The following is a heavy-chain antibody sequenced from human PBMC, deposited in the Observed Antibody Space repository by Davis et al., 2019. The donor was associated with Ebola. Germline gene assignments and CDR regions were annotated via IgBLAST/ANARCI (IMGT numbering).Heavy chain of an antibody. D-gene: IGHD2-15*01. J-gene: IGHJ5*02. Sequence: GESLKISCAASGFTVSSNYMSWVRQAPGKGLEWVSVIYSGGSTYYADSVKGRFTIPRDNSKNTLYLQMNSLRAEDTAVYYCARADIVGRDGNGVFGFDPWGQGTLVTVSS. CDR3: ARADIVGRDGNGVFGFDP. CDR2: IYSGGST. V-gene: IGHV3-53*01. CDR1: GFTVSSNY.